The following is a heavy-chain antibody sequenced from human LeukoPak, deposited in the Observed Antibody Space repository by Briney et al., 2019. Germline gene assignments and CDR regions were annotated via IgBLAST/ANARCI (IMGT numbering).Heavy chain of an antibody. CDR2: IHTSGST. V-gene: IGHV4-4*09. CDR3: ARKPPSDAFDI. Sequence: PSETLSLTCTVSGGSISSYYWSWIRQPPGKGLEWIGYIHTSGSTNYNPSLKSRVTISVGTSKNQFSLKLTSVTAADTAVYYCARKPPSDAFDIWGQGTMVTVSS. J-gene: IGHJ3*02. CDR1: GGSISSYY.